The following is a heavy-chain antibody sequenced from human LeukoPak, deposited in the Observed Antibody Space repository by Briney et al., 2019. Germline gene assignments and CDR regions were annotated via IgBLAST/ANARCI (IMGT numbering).Heavy chain of an antibody. Sequence: SETLSLTCTVSGGSISSSSYYWGWIRQPPGEGLEWIGSIYYSGSTYYNPSLKSRVTISVDTSKNQFSLKLSSVTAADTAVYYCARLWYSSSSLDYWGQGTLVTVSS. V-gene: IGHV4-39*01. CDR2: IYYSGST. J-gene: IGHJ4*02. D-gene: IGHD6-6*01. CDR1: GGSISSSSYY. CDR3: ARLWYSSSSLDY.